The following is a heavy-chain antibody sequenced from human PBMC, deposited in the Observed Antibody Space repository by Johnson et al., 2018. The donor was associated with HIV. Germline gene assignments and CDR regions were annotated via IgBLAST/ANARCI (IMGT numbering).Heavy chain of an antibody. V-gene: IGHV3-30*03. CDR2: ISYDGSNK. J-gene: IGHJ3*02. CDR1: GFTFSSYG. D-gene: IGHD3-3*01. Sequence: VQLVESGGGVVQPGRSLRLSCAASGFTFSSYGMHWVRQAPGKGLEWVAVISYDGSNKYYPDSVKGRFTISRDNSKNTLYLQMNSLRAEDTAVYYCARDKRDYDFWGGDAFDIWGQGTMVTVSS. CDR3: ARDKRDYDFWGGDAFDI.